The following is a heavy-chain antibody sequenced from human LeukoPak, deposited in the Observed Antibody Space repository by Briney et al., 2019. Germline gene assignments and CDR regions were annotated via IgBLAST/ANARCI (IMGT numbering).Heavy chain of an antibody. J-gene: IGHJ4*02. CDR3: ASGSGTPGQFDY. Sequence: SETLSLTCTVSGGSISSGGYYWSWIRQPPGKGLEWIGYIYHSGSTYYNPSLKSRVTMSVDTSKNQFSLKLSSVTAADTAVYYCASGSGTPGQFDYWGQGTLVTVSS. D-gene: IGHD1-26*01. CDR2: IYHSGST. V-gene: IGHV4-30-2*01. CDR1: GGSISSGGYY.